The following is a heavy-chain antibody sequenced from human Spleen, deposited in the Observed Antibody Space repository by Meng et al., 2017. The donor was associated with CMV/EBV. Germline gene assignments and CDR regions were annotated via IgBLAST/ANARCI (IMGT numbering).Heavy chain of an antibody. D-gene: IGHD6-13*01. CDR1: GYTFTGYY. CDR3: AREGDRVQQLVTDAFDY. V-gene: IGHV1-2*02. J-gene: IGHJ4*02. CDR2: LNPNSGGT. Sequence: ASVKVSCKASGYTFTGYYMHWVRQAPGQGLEWLGWLNPNSGGTNYAQKFQGRVTMTRDTSISTAYMELSRLRSDDTAVYYCAREGDRVQQLVTDAFDYWGQGTLVTVSS.